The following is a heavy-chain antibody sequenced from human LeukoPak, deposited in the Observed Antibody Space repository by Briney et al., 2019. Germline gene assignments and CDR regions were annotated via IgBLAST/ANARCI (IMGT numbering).Heavy chain of an antibody. Sequence: SETLSLTCTVSGGSIRRSSYYWGWIRQPPGTGLEWIGCMYYSGSNYYNPSLKSRVTISVDTSKNQFSLKLSSATAANTAVYYCARHRTIYYDSSGYWVWGQGTLVTVSS. V-gene: IGHV4-39*01. J-gene: IGHJ4*02. CDR1: GGSIRRSSYY. CDR3: ARHRTIYYDSSGYWV. CDR2: MYYSGSN. D-gene: IGHD3-22*01.